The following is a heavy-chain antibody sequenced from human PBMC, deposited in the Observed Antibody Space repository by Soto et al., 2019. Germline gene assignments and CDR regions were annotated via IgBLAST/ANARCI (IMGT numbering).Heavy chain of an antibody. CDR1: GGSISGSY. J-gene: IGHJ4*02. CDR3: ARSVAVPGAHIEY. CDR2: VYYTGST. Sequence: PSETLSLTCSVCGGSISGSYWSWIRQSPGKGLEWLGYVYYTGSTNYSTSLRSRVSISVDTSKNEFSLRLSSVTAADTAVYFCARSVAVPGAHIEYWCPGTQVTVFS. D-gene: IGHD6-19*01. V-gene: IGHV4-59*01.